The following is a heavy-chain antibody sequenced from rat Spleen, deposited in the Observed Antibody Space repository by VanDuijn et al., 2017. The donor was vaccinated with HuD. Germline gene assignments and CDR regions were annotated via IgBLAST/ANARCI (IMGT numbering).Heavy chain of an antibody. CDR1: GFTFSNYG. D-gene: IGHD1-2*01. J-gene: IGHJ3*01. V-gene: IGHV5-29*01. CDR2: ISYDGSST. CDR3: TTDRDYYSSYIPRFAY. Sequence: EVQLVESGGGLVQPGRSLKLSCAASGFTFSNYGMAWVRQAPTKGLEWVATISYDGSSTYYRDSVKGRFTISRDNAKSTLYLQMDSLRSEDTATYYCTTDRDYYSSYIPRFAYWGQGTLVTVSS.